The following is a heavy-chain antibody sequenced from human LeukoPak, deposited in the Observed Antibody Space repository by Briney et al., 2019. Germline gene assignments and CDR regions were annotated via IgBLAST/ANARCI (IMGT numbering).Heavy chain of an antibody. CDR1: GFTFSSYA. V-gene: IGHV3-30*04. D-gene: IGHD6-19*01. Sequence: GGSLRLSCAASGFTFSSYAMHWVRQAPGKGLEWVAVISYDGSNKYYADSVKGRFTISRDNSKDTLYLQMNSLRAEDTAVYYCARGPPYSSGWRLTGDYWGQGTLVTVSS. CDR2: ISYDGSNK. J-gene: IGHJ4*02. CDR3: ARGPPYSSGWRLTGDY.